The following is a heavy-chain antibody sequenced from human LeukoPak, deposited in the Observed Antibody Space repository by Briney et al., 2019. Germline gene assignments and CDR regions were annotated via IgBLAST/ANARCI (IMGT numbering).Heavy chain of an antibody. Sequence: PSQTLSLTCTVSGGSISSGDYYWSWIRQHPGKGLEWIGYIYYSGSTYYNASLKSRVTISVDTSKNQFSLDLNSVTAADTAVYYCASGRELTATLPFWGQGTLVTVS. J-gene: IGHJ4*02. D-gene: IGHD1-7*01. CDR2: IYYSGST. CDR3: ASGRELTATLPF. V-gene: IGHV4-31*03. CDR1: GGSISSGDYY.